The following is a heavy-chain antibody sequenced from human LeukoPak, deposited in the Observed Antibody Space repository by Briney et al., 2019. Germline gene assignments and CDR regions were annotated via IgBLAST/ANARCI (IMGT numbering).Heavy chain of an antibody. J-gene: IGHJ3*02. CDR2: IYTSGST. V-gene: IGHV4-4*07. CDR1: GGSISSYY. Sequence: SETLSLTCTVSGGSISSYYWSWIRQPAGKGLEWIGRIYTSGSTNYNPSLKSRVTMSVDTSKNQFSLKLSSVTAADTAVYYCAGTSALPWFGERPDAFDIWGQGTMVTVSS. D-gene: IGHD3-10*01. CDR3: AGTSALPWFGERPDAFDI.